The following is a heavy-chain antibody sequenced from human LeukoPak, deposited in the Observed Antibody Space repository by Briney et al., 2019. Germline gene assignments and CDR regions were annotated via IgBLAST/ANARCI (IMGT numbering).Heavy chain of an antibody. V-gene: IGHV1-69*13. Sequence: ASVKVSCKASGYTFTSYAISWVRQAPGQGLEWMGGIIPIFGTANYAQKFQGRVTITADESTSTAYMELSSLRSEDTAVYYCAEMATITVEGRYWGQGTLVTVSS. CDR1: GYTFTSYA. CDR3: AEMATITVEGRY. D-gene: IGHD5-24*01. CDR2: IIPIFGTA. J-gene: IGHJ4*02.